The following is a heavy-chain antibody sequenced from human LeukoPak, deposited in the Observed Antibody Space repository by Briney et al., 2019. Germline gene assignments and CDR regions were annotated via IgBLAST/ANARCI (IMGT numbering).Heavy chain of an antibody. CDR1: GYTFTSYG. V-gene: IGHV1-18*01. CDR2: ISAYNGNT. D-gene: IGHD3-10*01. Sequence: ASVKVSCKASGYTFTSYGISWVRQAPGQGLEWMGWISAYNGNTNYAQKLQGRVTMTTDTSTSTAYMELRSLRSDDTAVYYCASIPSGSYFSGFDPWGQGTLVTVSS. J-gene: IGHJ5*02. CDR3: ASIPSGSYFSGFDP.